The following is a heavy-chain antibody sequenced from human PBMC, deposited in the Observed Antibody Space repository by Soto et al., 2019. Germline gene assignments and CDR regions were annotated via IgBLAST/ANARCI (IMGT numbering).Heavy chain of an antibody. D-gene: IGHD2-21*02. CDR1: GDTFSSYT. CDR2: VIPVLGVT. Sequence: QVQLVQSGAELKKPGSSVKVSCRSGGDTFSSYTVSWVRQAPGQGLEWMGRVIPVLGVTNYARKFQGRVSITAKKPTSTAYWERRSLTWGDSGVSYCARRRYCGADCYSQYYYGMDIWGHGTTVIVSS. CDR3: ARRRYCGADCYSQYYYGMDI. V-gene: IGHV1-69*02. J-gene: IGHJ6*02.